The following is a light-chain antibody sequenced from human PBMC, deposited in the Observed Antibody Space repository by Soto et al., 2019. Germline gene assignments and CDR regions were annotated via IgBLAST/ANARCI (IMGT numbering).Light chain of an antibody. CDR3: QSYDSGLSGYV. CDR2: GNS. CDR1: SSNIGAGYD. J-gene: IGLJ1*01. V-gene: IGLV1-40*01. Sequence: QSVLTQPPSVSGAPGQRVTISCTGSSSNIGAGYDVYWYQQLPGTAPKLLIYGNSNRPSGVPDGFSGSKSGTSASLAITGLQAEDEADYYCQSYDSGLSGYVFGSGTKLTVL.